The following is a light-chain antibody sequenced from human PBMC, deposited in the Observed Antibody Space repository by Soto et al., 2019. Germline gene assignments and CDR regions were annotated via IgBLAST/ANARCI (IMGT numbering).Light chain of an antibody. CDR2: RDS. CDR1: NIGSKN. V-gene: IGLV3-9*01. Sequence: SYELTQPLSVSVALGQTARITCGGNNIGSKNVHWYQQKPGQAPGLVIYRDSNRPSGIPERFSGSNSGNTATLTISRAQAGDEADCYCQVWDSSSCVCGGGTKLTVL. CDR3: QVWDSSSCV. J-gene: IGLJ3*02.